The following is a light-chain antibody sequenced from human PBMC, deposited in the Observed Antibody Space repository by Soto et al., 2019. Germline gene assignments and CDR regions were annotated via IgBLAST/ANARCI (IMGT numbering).Light chain of an antibody. Sequence: TESPVTLSLSPGERATGACRASQSVSSNLAWYQQKPGQAPRLLIYGASSRATGIPDRFSGSGSGTDFTLTISRLEPEDFAVYYCQQYGSSPSRTFGQGTKVDIK. CDR2: GAS. J-gene: IGKJ1*01. CDR3: QQYGSSPSRT. CDR1: QSVSSN. V-gene: IGKV3-20*01.